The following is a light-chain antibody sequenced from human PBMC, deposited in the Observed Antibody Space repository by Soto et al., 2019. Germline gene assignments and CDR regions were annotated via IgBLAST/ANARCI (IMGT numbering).Light chain of an antibody. CDR1: QTISHW. J-gene: IGKJ1*01. CDR2: DAS. CDR3: QQYNTYWT. V-gene: IGKV1-5*01. Sequence: DIHLTQSPSTVSASVGDRVTITCRASQTISHWLAWYQQKPGKAPKLLIFDASSLENGVPSRFSGSGSGTEFTLTITGLQPDDFATYYCQQYNTYWTFGQGTKVDIK.